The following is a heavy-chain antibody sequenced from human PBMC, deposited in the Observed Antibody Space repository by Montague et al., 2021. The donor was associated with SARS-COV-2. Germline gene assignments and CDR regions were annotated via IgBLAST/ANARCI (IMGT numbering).Heavy chain of an antibody. CDR1: GGSFSDYF. V-gene: IGHV4-34*01. D-gene: IGHD3-22*01. Sequence: SETLSLTCAVYGGSFSDYFWTWIRQPPGKGLEWIGEINHRGTSNYNPSLKSRVSIPVDTSKNQFSLCLGSVTAADTAVYYCARGHQHFNMIVVVMTGGEYYFDSWGQGTLVTVSS. CDR3: ARGHQHFNMIVVVMTGGEYYFDS. J-gene: IGHJ4*02. CDR2: INHRGTS.